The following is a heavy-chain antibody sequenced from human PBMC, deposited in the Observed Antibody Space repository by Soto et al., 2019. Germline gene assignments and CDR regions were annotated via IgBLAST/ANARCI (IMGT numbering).Heavy chain of an antibody. V-gene: IGHV4-30-2*01. Sequence: PSETLPHTCAVSGGSISSGGYSWSWIRKPPGKGLEWIGYMYHSGSTYYNPSLKSRVTISIDRSKNQFSLKLSSVTAADTAVYYCARVPAYRGKGIPVPVSP. D-gene: IGHD2-2*01. CDR2: MYHSGST. CDR1: GGSISSGGYS. J-gene: IGHJ4*02. CDR3: ARVPAY.